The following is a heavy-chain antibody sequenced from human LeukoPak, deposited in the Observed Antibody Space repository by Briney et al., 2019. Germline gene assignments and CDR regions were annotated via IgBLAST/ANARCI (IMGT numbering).Heavy chain of an antibody. CDR2: LHSGGHT. D-gene: IGHD5-18*01. J-gene: IGHJ5*02. CDR1: GFTVSSNY. V-gene: IGHV3-53*01. CDR3: ASSKQVDTAMGKVYNWFDP. Sequence: GGSLRLSCAASGFTVSSNYLSWVRQAPGKGLVWVSALHSGGHTFYADSVRGRFTISRDISKNTLYLQMNNLGAEDTALYYCASSKQVDTAMGKVYNWFDPWGQGTLVTVSS.